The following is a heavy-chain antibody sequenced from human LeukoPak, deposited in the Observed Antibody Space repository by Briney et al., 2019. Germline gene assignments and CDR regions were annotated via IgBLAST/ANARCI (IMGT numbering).Heavy chain of an antibody. CDR3: ATRANSET. CDR2: IYYTGST. J-gene: IGHJ4*02. V-gene: IGHV4-39*07. Sequence: SETLSLTCTVSGGSISSSRYYWGWIRQPPGKGLEWIGTIYYTGSTYSNPSLKSRVIISVDTSKNHVSLRLTSVIAADTAVYYCATRANSETWGQGTLVTVSS. CDR1: GGSISSSRYY.